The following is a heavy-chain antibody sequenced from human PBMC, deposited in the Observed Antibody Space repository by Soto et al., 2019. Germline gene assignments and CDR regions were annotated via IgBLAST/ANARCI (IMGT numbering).Heavy chain of an antibody. J-gene: IGHJ5*02. CDR1: GFTFSDYY. Sequence: QVQLVESGGGLVKPGGSLRLSCAASGFTFSDYYMSWIRQAPGKGLEWVSYISRSSTYTNYADSVKGRFTISRDNAKNSLYLQLNSLRADDTAVYYCARDHYGPGWFDPWGQGTLVTVSS. CDR2: ISRSSTYT. CDR3: ARDHYGPGWFDP. D-gene: IGHD3-10*01. V-gene: IGHV3-11*05.